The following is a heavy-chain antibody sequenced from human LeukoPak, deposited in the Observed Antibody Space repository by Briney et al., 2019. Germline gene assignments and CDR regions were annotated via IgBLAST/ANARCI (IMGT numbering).Heavy chain of an antibody. CDR3: ARSREPGRDGDY. Sequence: PGGSLRLSCAASGFTFSTYWMHWVRQVPGKGLVWDSRISSDGISTAYADSVKGRFTLSRDNAKNTLYLQMNSLRADDTAVYYCARSREPGRDGDYWGQGTLVTVSS. CDR2: ISSDGIST. V-gene: IGHV3-74*01. J-gene: IGHJ4*02. CDR1: GFTFSTYW. D-gene: IGHD5-24*01.